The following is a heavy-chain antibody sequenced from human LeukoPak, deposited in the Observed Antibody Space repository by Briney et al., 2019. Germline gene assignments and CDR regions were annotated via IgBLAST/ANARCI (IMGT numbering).Heavy chain of an antibody. D-gene: IGHD3-10*01. CDR1: GFTFSSYA. CDR2: ISSNGGST. V-gene: IGHV3-64*01. CDR3: AKATRITMVRGDTGYYFDY. Sequence: GGSLRLSCAASGFTFSSYAMHWVRQAPGKGLEYVSAISSNGGSTYYANSVKGRFTISRDNSKNTLYLQMNSLRAEDTAVYYCAKATRITMVRGDTGYYFDYWGQGTLVTVSS. J-gene: IGHJ4*02.